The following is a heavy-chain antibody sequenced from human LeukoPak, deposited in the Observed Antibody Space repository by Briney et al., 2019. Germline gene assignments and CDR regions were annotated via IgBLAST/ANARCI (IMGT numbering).Heavy chain of an antibody. Sequence: GGSLRLSCAGSGFTFDDYAMVWVRQAPGKGLEWVSGISWNGGRIGYADSVQGRFTISRDNAKNSLYLQMNSLREEDTALYYCGKDRRYFDRMNTFDIWGQGTMVIVSS. CDR1: GFTFDDYA. CDR3: GKDRRYFDRMNTFDI. D-gene: IGHD3-9*01. J-gene: IGHJ3*02. CDR2: ISWNGGRI. V-gene: IGHV3-9*01.